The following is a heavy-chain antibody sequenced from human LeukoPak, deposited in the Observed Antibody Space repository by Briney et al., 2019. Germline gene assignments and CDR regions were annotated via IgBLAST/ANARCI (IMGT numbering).Heavy chain of an antibody. CDR1: GFTFSSYA. CDR2: ISYDGSNK. V-gene: IGHV3-30-3*01. Sequence: GGSLRLSCAASGFTFSSYAMNWVRQAPGKGLEWVAVISYDGSNKYYADSVKGRFTISRDNSKNTLYLQMNSLRPEDTSVYYCAREGAVAGTVYYFDYWGQGTLVTVSS. CDR3: AREGAVAGTVYYFDY. J-gene: IGHJ4*02. D-gene: IGHD6-13*01.